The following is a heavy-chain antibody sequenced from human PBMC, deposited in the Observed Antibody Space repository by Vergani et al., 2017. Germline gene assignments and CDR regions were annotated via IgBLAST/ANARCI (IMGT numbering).Heavy chain of an antibody. CDR3: ASAPIGSXIFGVVIIRFAFDI. V-gene: IGHV4-31*11. CDR2: IYYSGST. Sequence: QVQLQESGPGLVKPSQTLALTCAVSGGSISSGGYYWSWIRQHPGKGLEWIGYIYYSGSTYYNPSLKSRVTISVDTSKNQFSLKLSSVTAADTAVYYCASAPIGSXIFGVVIIRFAFDIWGQGTMVTVSS. CDR1: GGSISSGGYY. J-gene: IGHJ3*02. D-gene: IGHD3-3*01.